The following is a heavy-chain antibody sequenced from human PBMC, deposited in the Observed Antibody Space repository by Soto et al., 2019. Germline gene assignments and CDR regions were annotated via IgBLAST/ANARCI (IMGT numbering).Heavy chain of an antibody. J-gene: IGHJ3*02. CDR2: IYHTGNT. V-gene: IGHV4-59*13. D-gene: IGHD5-18*01. CDR1: TDSFNDYY. CDR3: ARDVGIHDAFDI. Sequence: QVRLHESGPGLVKPSETLSLTCTVSTDSFNDYYWSWIRQPPGKGLEWIGSIYHTGNTNYNPSHESRVSSSVDTSKIQFSLSLSSVTAADTAVYYCARDVGIHDAFDIWGQGTLVTVSS.